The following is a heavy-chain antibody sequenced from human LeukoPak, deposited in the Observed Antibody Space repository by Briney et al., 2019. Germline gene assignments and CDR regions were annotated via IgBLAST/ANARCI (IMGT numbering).Heavy chain of an antibody. Sequence: PGASVKVSCKASGYTFTGYYMHWVRQAPGQGLEWMGWINPNSGGTNYAQKFQGRVTMTRDTSISTAYMELSRLRSDDTAVYYCARVVAAAGWQLYYYGMDVWGQGTTVTVSS. CDR2: INPNSGGT. CDR3: ARVVAAAGWQLYYYGMDV. V-gene: IGHV1-2*02. D-gene: IGHD6-13*01. J-gene: IGHJ6*02. CDR1: GYTFTGYY.